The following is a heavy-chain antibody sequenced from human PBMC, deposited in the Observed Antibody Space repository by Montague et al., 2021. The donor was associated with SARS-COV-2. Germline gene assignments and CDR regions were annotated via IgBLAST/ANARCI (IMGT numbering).Heavy chain of an antibody. J-gene: IGHJ4*02. CDR2: FYHSGGT. CDR1: GGSISSYF. CDR3: ARSGAVPVD. V-gene: IGHV4-59*13. Sequence: SETLSLTCTVSGGSISSYFWSWIRQSPGKGLEWIGYFYHSGGTKYNPSLKSRVTISGDTSKNQFSLKLSSVTTADTAVYYCARSGAVPVDGGQGTLVTVSS. D-gene: IGHD3-10*01.